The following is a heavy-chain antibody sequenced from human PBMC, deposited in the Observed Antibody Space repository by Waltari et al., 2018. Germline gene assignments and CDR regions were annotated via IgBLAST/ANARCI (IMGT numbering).Heavy chain of an antibody. Sequence: QVQLQQWGAGLLKPSETLSLTCAVYGGSFSGYYWSWIRQPPVKGLEWIGEINHSGSTNYNPSLKSRVTISVDTSKNQFSLKLSSVTAADTAVYYCARAGKSEYYDSSGYSFDYWGQGTLVTVSS. D-gene: IGHD3-22*01. V-gene: IGHV4-34*01. CDR1: GGSFSGYY. J-gene: IGHJ4*02. CDR2: INHSGST. CDR3: ARAGKSEYYDSSGYSFDY.